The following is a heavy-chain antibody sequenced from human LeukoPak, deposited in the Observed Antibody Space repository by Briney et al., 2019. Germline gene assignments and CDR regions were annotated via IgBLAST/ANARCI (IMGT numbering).Heavy chain of an antibody. Sequence: GGSLRLSCAASGFTVSSNYMSWVRQAPGKGLEWVSVIYSGGSTYYAESVKGRFTISRDNSKNTLYLQMNSLRAEDTAVYYCAKSWVQLWLRAFDIWGQGTMVTVSS. CDR2: IYSGGST. J-gene: IGHJ3*02. CDR3: AKSWVQLWLRAFDI. V-gene: IGHV3-66*01. CDR1: GFTVSSNY. D-gene: IGHD5-18*01.